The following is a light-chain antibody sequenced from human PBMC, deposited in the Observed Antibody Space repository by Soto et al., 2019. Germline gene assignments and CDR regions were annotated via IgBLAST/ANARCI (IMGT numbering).Light chain of an antibody. V-gene: IGKV3-11*01. CDR2: DSS. CDR1: QSVNNY. CDR3: QQRGSWPLT. Sequence: EILLTQSPATVSLSPGERATLSCRASQSVNNYLAWYQQRPGQAPRLLIYDSSNRATGIPARFSGSGSGTDFTITITSLEPEEFAVYYCQQRGSWPLTFGGGTKVEIK. J-gene: IGKJ4*01.